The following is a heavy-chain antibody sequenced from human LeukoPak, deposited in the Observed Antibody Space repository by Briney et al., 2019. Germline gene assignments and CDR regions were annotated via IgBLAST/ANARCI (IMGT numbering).Heavy chain of an antibody. CDR2: ISYDGSNK. CDR3: ARPIYYGDYYFDY. D-gene: IGHD4-17*01. Sequence: PGGSLRLSCAASGFTFSSYAMHWVRQAPGKGLEWVAVISYDGSNKHYADSVKGRFTISRDNSKNTLYLQMNSLRAEDTAVYYCARPIYYGDYYFDYWGQGTLVTVSS. CDR1: GFTFSSYA. V-gene: IGHV3-30*04. J-gene: IGHJ4*02.